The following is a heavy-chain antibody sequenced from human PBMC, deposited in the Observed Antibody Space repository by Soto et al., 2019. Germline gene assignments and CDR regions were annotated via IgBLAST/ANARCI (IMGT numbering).Heavy chain of an antibody. CDR1: GFTFDDYA. D-gene: IGHD1-1*01. V-gene: IGHV3-9*01. CDR2: ITWNSDSI. CDR3: AKDMTSVPTDGTVLPEYGMDV. J-gene: IGHJ6*01. Sequence: EVQLVESGGGVVQPGRSLRLSCAASGFTFDDYAMHWVRQAPGKGLEWISGITWNSDSIGYADSVKGRFTISRDNAKNSLYLQMNSLRIEDTALYYCAKDMTSVPTDGTVLPEYGMDVWGQGTTVAVSS.